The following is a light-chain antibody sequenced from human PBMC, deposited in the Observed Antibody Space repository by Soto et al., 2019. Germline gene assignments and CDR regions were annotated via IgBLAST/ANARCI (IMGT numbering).Light chain of an antibody. CDR3: QQYKNWPQIT. J-gene: IGKJ5*01. V-gene: IGKV3-15*01. CDR2: RAS. Sequence: EIVMTQSPATLSVSAGETATLSCRASQRVRSNLAGYQQKRGQVPRLLIYRASTRSTAIPACFRGSGSGTYFTRTISSLQSEDFAVYFCQQYKNWPQITFGQGTRLEIK. CDR1: QRVRSN.